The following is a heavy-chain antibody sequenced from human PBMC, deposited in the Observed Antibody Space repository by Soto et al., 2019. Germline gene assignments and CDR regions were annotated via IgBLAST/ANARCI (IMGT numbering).Heavy chain of an antibody. CDR3: ARREDVSGYRADY. CDR2: IYPDDSDT. J-gene: IGHJ4*02. Sequence: EVQLVQSGAEVKKPGESLKISCKGSGYTFINYWIGGLRQMPGKGLEWMGMIYPDDSDTRYSPSFQGQVTISADKSISTAYLQWSSLEASDTAIYYCARREDVSGYRADYWGQGTLVTVSS. CDR1: GYTFINYW. V-gene: IGHV5-51*01. D-gene: IGHD3-22*01.